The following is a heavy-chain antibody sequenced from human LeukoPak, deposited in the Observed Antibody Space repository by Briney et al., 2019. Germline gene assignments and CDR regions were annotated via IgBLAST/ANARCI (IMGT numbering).Heavy chain of an antibody. CDR3: ARAPGKRITMVRGVRDAFDI. D-gene: IGHD3-10*01. Sequence: SSQTLSLTCAVSGGSISSGGYSWSWIRQPPGKGLEWIGYIYHSGSTYYNPSLKSRVTISVDRSKNQFSLKLSSVTAADTAVYYCARAPGKRITMVRGVRDAFDIWGQGTMVTVSS. CDR2: IYHSGST. CDR1: GGSISSGGYS. V-gene: IGHV4-30-2*01. J-gene: IGHJ3*02.